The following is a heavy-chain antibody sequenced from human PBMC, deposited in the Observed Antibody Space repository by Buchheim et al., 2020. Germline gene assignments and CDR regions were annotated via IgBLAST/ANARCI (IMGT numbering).Heavy chain of an antibody. CDR3: AKVGEELLWFGGSTNLFDY. J-gene: IGHJ4*02. Sequence: QVQLVESGGGVVQPGRSLRLSCAASGFTFSSYGMHWVRQAPGKGLEWVAVISYDGSNKYYADSVKGRFTISRANSKNTLYLQMNSLRAEDTAVYYCAKVGEELLWFGGSTNLFDYWGQGTL. D-gene: IGHD3-10*01. V-gene: IGHV3-30*18. CDR2: ISYDGSNK. CDR1: GFTFSSYG.